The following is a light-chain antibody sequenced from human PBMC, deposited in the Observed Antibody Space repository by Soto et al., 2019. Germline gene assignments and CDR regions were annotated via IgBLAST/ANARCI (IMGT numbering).Light chain of an antibody. CDR2: GAS. CDR1: QNIIKY. Sequence: DIQMTQSPSSLSASVGDRVTITCRTSQNIIKYLNWYQQKPGKAPKFLIYGASTLQTGVPSRFSGGGSGTDFTLTISSLQREDFSTYYCQQTYTTPYTFGQGTKLDI. CDR3: QQTYTTPYT. J-gene: IGKJ2*01. V-gene: IGKV1-39*01.